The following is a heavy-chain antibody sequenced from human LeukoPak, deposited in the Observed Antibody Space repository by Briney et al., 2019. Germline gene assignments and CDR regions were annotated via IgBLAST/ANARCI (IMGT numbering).Heavy chain of an antibody. V-gene: IGHV4-34*01. CDR3: ARRPAYGSGSYYVY. J-gene: IGHJ4*02. CDR1: GGSFSGYY. Sequence: PSETLSLTCAVYGGSFSGYYWSWIRQPPGKGLEWIGEINHSGSTNYNPSLKSRVTISVDTSKNQFSLKLSSVTAADTAVYYCARRPAYGSGSYYVYWGQGTLVTVSS. D-gene: IGHD3-10*01. CDR2: INHSGST.